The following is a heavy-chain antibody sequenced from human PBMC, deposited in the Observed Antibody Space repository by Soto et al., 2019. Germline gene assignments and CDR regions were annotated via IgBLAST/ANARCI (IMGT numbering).Heavy chain of an antibody. J-gene: IGHJ4*02. CDR1: GFTFSSYA. CDR2: MTGSGGGK. CDR3: AKYNNYINTWCDY. Sequence: EVQLLESGGGLVQPGESLTLSCSASGFTFSSYAMSWVRQAPGKGLEWVSGMTGSGGGKHYADSVKGRFTISRDNSKNTMYLQMNSLRAEDTAVYYCAKYNNYINTWCDYWGQGTLVIVSS. V-gene: IGHV3-23*01. D-gene: IGHD4-4*01.